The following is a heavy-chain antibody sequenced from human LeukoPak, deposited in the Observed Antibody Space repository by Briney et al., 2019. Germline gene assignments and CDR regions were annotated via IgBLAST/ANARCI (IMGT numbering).Heavy chain of an antibody. CDR1: GYPFTTYE. Sequence: ASVKVSCKTSGYPFTTYEINWVRQAAGQGLEWMGWVHPNSGNRAFAQKFQGRVTMTRNTTISTAYMEPSRLRSDETAVYFCARGPRNDPWGQGTLVTVSS. J-gene: IGHJ5*02. D-gene: IGHD1-14*01. V-gene: IGHV1-8*01. CDR3: ARGPRNDP. CDR2: VHPNSGNR.